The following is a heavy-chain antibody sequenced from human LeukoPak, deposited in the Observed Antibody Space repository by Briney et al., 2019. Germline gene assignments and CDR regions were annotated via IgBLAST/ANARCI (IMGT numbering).Heavy chain of an antibody. D-gene: IGHD6-6*01. J-gene: IGHJ4*02. CDR2: IKADGGEK. V-gene: IGHV3-7*01. CDR1: GFTFSSYA. CDR3: ARGGAARPDF. Sequence: GGSLRLSCAASGFTFSSYAMHWVRQAPGKGLEWVAKIKADGGEKDQVASVEGRFTISRDNAKNSLYLQMNSLRVEDTAVYYCARGGAARPDFWGQGTLVTVSS.